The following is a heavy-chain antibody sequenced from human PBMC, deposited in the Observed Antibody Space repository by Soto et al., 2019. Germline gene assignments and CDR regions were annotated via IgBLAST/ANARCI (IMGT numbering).Heavy chain of an antibody. Sequence: EVQLLESGGGLVQPGGSLRLSCAASGFTFSSYAMSWVRQAPGKGLEWVSAISGSGGSTYYADSVKGRFTISRDNSKNTLYLQMNSLRAEDTAVYYCAKPQGYCSGGSCYWNYYYYMDVWSKGTTVTVSS. CDR1: GFTFSSYA. J-gene: IGHJ6*03. D-gene: IGHD2-15*01. V-gene: IGHV3-23*01. CDR3: AKPQGYCSGGSCYWNYYYYMDV. CDR2: ISGSGGST.